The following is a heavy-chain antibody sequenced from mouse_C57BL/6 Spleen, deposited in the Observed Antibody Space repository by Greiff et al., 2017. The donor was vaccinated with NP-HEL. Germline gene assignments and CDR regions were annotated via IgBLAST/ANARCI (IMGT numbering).Heavy chain of an antibody. CDR1: GYTFTSYW. CDR2: IDPSDSET. Sequence: QVQLQQPGAELVRPGSSVKLSCKASGYTFTSYWMHWVKQRPIQGLEWIGNIDPSDSETHYNQKFKDKATLTVDKSSSTAYMQLSSLTSEDSAAYYCARSLGDAMDYWGQGTSVTVSS. D-gene: IGHD4-1*01. V-gene: IGHV1-52*01. J-gene: IGHJ4*01. CDR3: ARSLGDAMDY.